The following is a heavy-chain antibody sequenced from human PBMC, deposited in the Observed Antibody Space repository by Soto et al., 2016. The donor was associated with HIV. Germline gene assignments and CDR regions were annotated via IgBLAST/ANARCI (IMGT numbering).Heavy chain of an antibody. D-gene: IGHD5-12*01. J-gene: IGHJ4*02. Sequence: QVQLVQSGGEVKKPGASVKVSCKASGYSFTHYDINWVRQATGQGLEWMGWMNPNSGNTGYSQKFQGRVTLTRNTSINTAYMELSSLRSEDTAVYYCARDLVLGGYDPGFDYWGQGTLVTVSS. CDR2: MNPNSGNT. CDR1: GYSFTHYD. CDR3: ARDLVLGGYDPGFDY. V-gene: IGHV1-8*01.